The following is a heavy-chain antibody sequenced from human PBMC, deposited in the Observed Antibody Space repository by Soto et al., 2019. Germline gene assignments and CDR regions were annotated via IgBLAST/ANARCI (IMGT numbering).Heavy chain of an antibody. V-gene: IGHV4-4*07. Sequence: SETLSLTCTVSGGSISSYYWSWIRQPAGKGLEWIGRIYTSGSTNYNPSLKSRVTMSVDTSKNQFSLKLSSVTAADTAVYYCASQLAPYWYFDLWGRGTLVTVSS. D-gene: IGHD6-13*01. CDR1: GGSISSYY. CDR2: IYTSGST. J-gene: IGHJ2*01. CDR3: ASQLAPYWYFDL.